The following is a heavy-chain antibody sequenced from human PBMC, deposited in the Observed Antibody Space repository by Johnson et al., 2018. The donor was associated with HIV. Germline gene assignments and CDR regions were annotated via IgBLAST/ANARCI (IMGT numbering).Heavy chain of an antibody. V-gene: IGHV3-30*14. CDR1: GFTFSSYP. J-gene: IGHJ3*02. Sequence: QVQLVESGGGVVQPGRSLRLSCAASGFTFSSYPMHWVRHAPGKGLQWVAVISSDGSNKYYDDSVKGRFTISRDNSKNSLYLQLNSLRAEDTALYYCAHTALFQSIWDAFDIWGQGTMVTVSS. D-gene: IGHD3-10*01. CDR2: ISSDGSNK. CDR3: AHTALFQSIWDAFDI.